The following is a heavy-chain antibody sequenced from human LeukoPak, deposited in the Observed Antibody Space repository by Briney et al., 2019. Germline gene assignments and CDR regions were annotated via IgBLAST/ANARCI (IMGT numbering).Heavy chain of an antibody. V-gene: IGHV3-21*01. J-gene: IGHJ4*02. CDR3: AGGGIQVSGIDEFDY. D-gene: IGHD6-19*01. Sequence: GGSLRLSCAASGFTFSSYSMNWVREAPGKGLECGSSISSSSSYIYYADSVKGRFTISRDNAKNSLYLQMNSLRAEDTAVYYCAGGGIQVSGIDEFDYWGQGTLVTVSS. CDR1: GFTFSSYS. CDR2: ISSSSSYI.